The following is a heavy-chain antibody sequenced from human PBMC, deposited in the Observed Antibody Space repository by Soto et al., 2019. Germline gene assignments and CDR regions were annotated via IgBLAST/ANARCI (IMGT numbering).Heavy chain of an antibody. CDR1: GFTSSNYW. V-gene: IGHV3-7*01. CDR2: IKQDGSEK. J-gene: IGHJ4*02. D-gene: IGHD5-12*01. Sequence: GGSLRLSCEASGFTSSNYWMTWVRQAPGKGLEWVANIKQDGSEKYYVDSVKGRFIISRDNVKNSLYLQMNILRVEDTAVYYCARDLWGGYDFRGQGTQVTVSS. CDR3: ARDLWGGYDF.